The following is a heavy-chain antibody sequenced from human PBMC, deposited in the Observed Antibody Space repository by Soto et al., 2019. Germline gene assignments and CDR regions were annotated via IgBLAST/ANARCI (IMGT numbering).Heavy chain of an antibody. J-gene: IGHJ4*02. D-gene: IGHD2-15*01. CDR1: GFTFSSYA. V-gene: IGHV3-23*01. CDR3: AKDRIYRCSGGSCYSDFDY. Sequence: PGGSLRLSCAASGFTFSSYAMSWVRQAPGKGLEWVSAISGSGGSTYYADSVKGRFTISRDNSKNTLYLQMNSLRAEDTAVYYCAKDRIYRCSGGSCYSDFDYWGQGTLVTVSS. CDR2: ISGSGGST.